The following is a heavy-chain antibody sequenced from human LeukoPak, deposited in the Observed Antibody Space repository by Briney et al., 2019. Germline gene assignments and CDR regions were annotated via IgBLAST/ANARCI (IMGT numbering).Heavy chain of an antibody. D-gene: IGHD6-19*01. CDR1: GGSISSYY. V-gene: IGHV4-59*08. CDR3: ARRTAGDYLDY. CDR2: IYYSGST. Sequence: PSETLSLTCTVSGGSISSYYWSWIRQPPGKGLEWIGYIYYSGSTNYNPSLKSRVTISVDTSKNQFSLKLSSVTAADTAVYYCARRTAGDYLDYWGQGTLATVSS. J-gene: IGHJ4*02.